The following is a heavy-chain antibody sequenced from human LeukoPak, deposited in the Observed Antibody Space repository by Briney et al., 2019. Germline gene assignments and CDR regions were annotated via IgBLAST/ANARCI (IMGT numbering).Heavy chain of an antibody. V-gene: IGHV4-31*03. Sequence: SQTLSLTCTVSGGSISSGGYYWSWLRQPPGKGLEWIGYIYYSGSTYYNPSLKSRVTISVDTSKNQFSLKLSSVTAADTAVYYCARDRARDYDYYFDYWGQGTLVTVSS. CDR2: IYYSGST. D-gene: IGHD5-12*01. CDR1: GGSISSGGYY. CDR3: ARDRARDYDYYFDY. J-gene: IGHJ4*02.